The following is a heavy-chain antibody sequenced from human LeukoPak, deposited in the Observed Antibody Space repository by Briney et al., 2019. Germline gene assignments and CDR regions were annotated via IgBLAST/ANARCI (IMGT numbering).Heavy chain of an antibody. CDR2: ISGSGSNI. CDR1: GFTSSSYW. V-gene: IGHV3-48*04. J-gene: IGHJ6*02. CDR3: AREKNYNGMDV. Sequence: GGSLRLSCGASGFTSSSYWMHWVRQAPGKGLEWVSYISGSGSNIYYADSVKGRFTISRDNAKHSLYPQMNSLRVEDTAVYYCAREKNYNGMDVWGQGTTVTVSS.